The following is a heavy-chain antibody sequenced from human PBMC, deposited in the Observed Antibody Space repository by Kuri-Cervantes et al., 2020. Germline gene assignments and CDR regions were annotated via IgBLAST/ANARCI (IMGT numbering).Heavy chain of an antibody. D-gene: IGHD3-9*01. CDR1: GYTFTGYY. J-gene: IGHJ4*02. V-gene: IGHV1-2*02. CDR2: INPHSGGT. CDR3: ARGAPFTISPLPPIY. Sequence: ASVKVSCKASGYTFTGYYIHWVRQAPGQGLEWMGWINPHSGGTNFAQKFQGRVTMTRDTSISTAYMELSRLGSDDTAVYYCARGAPFTISPLPPIYWGQGTLVTVSS.